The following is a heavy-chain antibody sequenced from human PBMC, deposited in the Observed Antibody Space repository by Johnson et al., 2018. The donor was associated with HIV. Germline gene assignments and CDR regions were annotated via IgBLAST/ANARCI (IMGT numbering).Heavy chain of an antibody. D-gene: IGHD3-22*01. Sequence: QVQLVESGGGAVQPGRSLRLSCAASGFTFSSYGIHWVRQAPGKGLEWVAFISYDGSNKYYADSVKGRFTISRDNSKNTVYLQMNSLRAEDTAVYYCARDYYDSSGYHHAFDIWGQGTMVTVSS. CDR1: GFTFSSYG. V-gene: IGHV3-30*03. CDR2: ISYDGSNK. CDR3: ARDYYDSSGYHHAFDI. J-gene: IGHJ3*02.